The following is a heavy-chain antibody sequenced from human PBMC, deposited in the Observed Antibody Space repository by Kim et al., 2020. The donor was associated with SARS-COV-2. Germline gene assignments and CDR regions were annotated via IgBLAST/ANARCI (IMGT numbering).Heavy chain of an antibody. CDR2: IIAIFGTA. J-gene: IGHJ5*02. D-gene: IGHD5-12*01. CDR1: GGTFSSYA. V-gene: IGHV1-69*13. CDR3: ARDGRGYDFGDWFDP. Sequence: SVKVSCKASGGTFSSYAISWVRQAPGQGLEWMGGIIAIFGTANFAQKFQGRVTITADESTSTAYMELSSLRSEDTAVYYCARDGRGYDFGDWFDPWGQGTLVTVSS.